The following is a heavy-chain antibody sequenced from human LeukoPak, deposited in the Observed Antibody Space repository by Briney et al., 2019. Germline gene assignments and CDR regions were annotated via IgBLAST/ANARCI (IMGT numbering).Heavy chain of an antibody. J-gene: IGHJ4*02. V-gene: IGHV3-21*01. D-gene: IGHD6-6*01. Sequence: GGSLRLSCAASGFTFSTYSMHWVRQAPGKGLEWVSFISSSSTFTSYADSVKGRFTISRDNAKNSLYLQMNSLRAEDTAVYYCARAQGQRYSSSDYFDYWGQGTLVTVSS. CDR1: GFTFSTYS. CDR2: ISSSSTFT. CDR3: ARAQGQRYSSSDYFDY.